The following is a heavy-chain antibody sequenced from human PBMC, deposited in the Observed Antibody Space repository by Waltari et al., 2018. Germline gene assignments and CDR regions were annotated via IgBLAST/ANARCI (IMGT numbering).Heavy chain of an antibody. J-gene: IGHJ4*02. D-gene: IGHD3-16*01. CDR2: IYSGGST. CDR3: AKGARLGGYFDY. Sequence: EVQLLESGGGLVQPGGSLRLSCAASGFTFSSYAMRWVRQAPGKGLEWVSVIYSGGSTYYADSVKGRFTISRDNSKNTLYLQMNSLRAEDTAVYYCAKGARLGGYFDYWGQGTLVTVSS. CDR1: GFTFSSYA. V-gene: IGHV3-23*03.